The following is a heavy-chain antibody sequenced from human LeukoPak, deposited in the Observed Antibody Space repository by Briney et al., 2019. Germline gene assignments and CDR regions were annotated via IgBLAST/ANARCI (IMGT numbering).Heavy chain of an antibody. J-gene: IGHJ4*02. CDR2: INPNSGGT. Sequence: ASVKVSCKASVSTFTDYYLHWVRQAHGQGLEWMGWINPNSGGTNYAQKFQGRVTMTRDTSISTAYMELSRLRSADTAVFYCAREEVIAAAGPTLDYWGQGALVTVSS. V-gene: IGHV1-2*02. CDR1: VSTFTDYY. CDR3: AREEVIAAAGPTLDY. D-gene: IGHD6-13*01.